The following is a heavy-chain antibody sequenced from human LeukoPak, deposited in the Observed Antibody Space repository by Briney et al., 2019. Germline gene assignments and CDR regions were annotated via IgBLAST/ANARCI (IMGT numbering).Heavy chain of an antibody. Sequence: SVTVSCEASGGTLINYSITWVRQAPGQGLEWMGGIIPIFGTANYAQKFQGRVTITTDESTSTAYMELRSLRSEDTAVYYCARGNSRWSTPTSSYYYRIDVWGQGTTVAVSS. J-gene: IGHJ6*02. CDR3: ARGNSRWSTPTSSYYYRIDV. D-gene: IGHD2-8*01. CDR2: IIPIFGTA. CDR1: GGTLINYS. V-gene: IGHV1-69*05.